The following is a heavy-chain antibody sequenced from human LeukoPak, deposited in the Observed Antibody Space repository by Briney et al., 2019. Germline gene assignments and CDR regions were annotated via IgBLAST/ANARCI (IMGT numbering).Heavy chain of an antibody. J-gene: IGHJ4*02. CDR2: ISYDGSNK. Sequence: PGGSLRLSCAASGFSFSIYAMHWVRQAPGKGLEWVALISYDGSNKYYADSVKGRFTISRDNSKNTLYLQMNSLRAEDTAVYYCARAEKWLQLELDYWGQGTLVTVSS. CDR1: GFSFSIYA. CDR3: ARAEKWLQLELDY. D-gene: IGHD5-24*01. V-gene: IGHV3-30-3*01.